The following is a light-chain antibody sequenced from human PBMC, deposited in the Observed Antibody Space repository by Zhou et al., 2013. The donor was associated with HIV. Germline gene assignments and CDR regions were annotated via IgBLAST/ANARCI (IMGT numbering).Light chain of an antibody. J-gene: IGKJ4*01. CDR1: QSISDW. Sequence: DIQMTQSPSTLSASVGGRVTITCRASQSISDWLAWYQQKPGKAPKLLLYAASRLESGVPSRFSGSGSGSNFTLTITSLQPEDGATYYCQQYNSYPLTFGGGTKVEIK. CDR2: AAS. CDR3: QQYNSYPLT. V-gene: IGKV1-5*01.